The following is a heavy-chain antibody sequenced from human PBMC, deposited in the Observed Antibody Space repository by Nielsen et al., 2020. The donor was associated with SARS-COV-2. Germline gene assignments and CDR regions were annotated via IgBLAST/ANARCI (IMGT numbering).Heavy chain of an antibody. J-gene: IGHJ6*03. CDR2: INSDGSST. V-gene: IGHV3-74*01. D-gene: IGHD3-10*01. CDR3: ARRWFGESVYMDV. Sequence: WIRQPPGKGLVWVSRINSDGSSTSYADSVKGRFTISRDNAKNTLYLQMNSLRAEDTAVYYCARRWFGESVYMDVWGKGTTVTVSS.